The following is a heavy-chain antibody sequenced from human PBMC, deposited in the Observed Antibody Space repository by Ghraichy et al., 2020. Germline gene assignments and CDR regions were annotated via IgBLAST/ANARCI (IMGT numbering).Heavy chain of an antibody. V-gene: IGHV3-66*02. CDR3: ARDRWFGEPQDAFDI. J-gene: IGHJ3*02. CDR1: GFTVSSNY. CDR2: IYSGGST. Sequence: GGSLRLSCAASGFTVSSNYMSWVRQAPGKGLEWVSVIYSGGSTYYADSLKGRFTISRDNSKNTLYLQMNSLRAEDTAVYYCARDRWFGEPQDAFDIWGQGTMVTVSS. D-gene: IGHD3-10*01.